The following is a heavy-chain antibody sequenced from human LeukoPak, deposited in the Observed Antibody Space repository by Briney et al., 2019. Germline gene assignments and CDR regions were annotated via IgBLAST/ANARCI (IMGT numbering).Heavy chain of an antibody. J-gene: IGHJ5*02. CDR2: NYRDGNT. V-gene: IGHV3-53*01. CDR1: GFTVSSNY. CDR3: ARDLEVAAVDLGLDP. D-gene: IGHD6-13*01. Sequence: GSLRLSCAASGFTVSSNYMNWVRQAPGKGLEWVSVNYRDGNTYSADSVKGRFTISRDNSKNTLYFQMNSLRAEDTAVYYCARDLEVAAVDLGLDPWGQGTLVTVPS.